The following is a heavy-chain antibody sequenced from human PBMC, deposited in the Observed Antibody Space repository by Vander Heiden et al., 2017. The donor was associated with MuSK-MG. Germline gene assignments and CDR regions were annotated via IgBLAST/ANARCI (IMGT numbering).Heavy chain of an antibody. D-gene: IGHD3-16*01. V-gene: IGHV4-38-2*01. CDR2: IYHSGTP. J-gene: IGHJ4*02. Sequence: QVQLQESGPGLVKPSETLSLTCAVSGYSISSGYYWGWIRQPPGKGLEWIGIIYHSGTPYTPPPRRGEVTISENPSKTHFPLKWGSGPPAAPAVYSWGVKGGIWGGGVGFFDYWGQGTLVTVSS. CDR1: GYSISSGYY. CDR3: GVKGGIWGGGVGFFDY.